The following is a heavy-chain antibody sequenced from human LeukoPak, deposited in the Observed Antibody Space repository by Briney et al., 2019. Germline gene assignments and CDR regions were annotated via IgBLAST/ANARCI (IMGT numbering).Heavy chain of an antibody. V-gene: IGHV4-4*07. CDR2: IYTSGST. J-gene: IGHJ4*02. Sequence: SETLSLTCTVSGGSISSYYWSWIRQPAGKGLEWIGRIYTSGSTNYNPSLKSRVTMSVDTSKNQFSLKLSSVTAADTAVYYCARDLRRDGYNHPVDYWGQGTLVTVSS. CDR1: GGSISSYY. CDR3: ARDLRRDGYNHPVDY. D-gene: IGHD5-24*01.